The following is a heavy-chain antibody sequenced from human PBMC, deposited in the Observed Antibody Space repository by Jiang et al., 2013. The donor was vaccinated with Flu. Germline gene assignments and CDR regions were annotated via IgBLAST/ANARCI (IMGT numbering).Heavy chain of an antibody. Sequence: VQLVESGGGLVQPGGSLRLSCAASGFTFSSYAMSWVRQAPGKGLEWVSAISGSGGSTYYADSVKGRFTIPRDNSKNTLYLQMNSLRAEDTAVYYCAKDPGFDYYDSSGYPEGFDYWGQGTLVTVSS. D-gene: IGHD3-22*01. J-gene: IGHJ4*02. V-gene: IGHV3-23*04. CDR3: AKDPGFDYYDSSGYPEGFDY. CDR1: GFTFSSYA. CDR2: ISGSGGST.